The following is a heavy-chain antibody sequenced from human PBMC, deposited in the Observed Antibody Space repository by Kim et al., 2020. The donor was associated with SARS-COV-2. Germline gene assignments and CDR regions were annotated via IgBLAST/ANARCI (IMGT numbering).Heavy chain of an antibody. V-gene: IGHV3-33*01. J-gene: IGHJ6*02. D-gene: IGHD3-16*01. Sequence: YANSVKGQFTIPRDNSKTTMYLQMSSLRAEDTAVYYCARDGGVYYYYGMDVWGQGTTVTVSS. CDR3: ARDGGVYYYYGMDV.